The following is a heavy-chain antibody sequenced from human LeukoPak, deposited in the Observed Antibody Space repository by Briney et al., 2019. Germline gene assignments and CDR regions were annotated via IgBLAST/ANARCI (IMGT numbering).Heavy chain of an antibody. Sequence: GGSLRLSCAASGFTFSSCSMNWVRQAPGKGLEWLSSISSSGNFIYYADSVKGRFTISRDNAKNSLYLQMNSLRAEDTAVYDCATVSPSDYWGQGTLVTVSS. CDR3: ATVSPSDY. CDR1: GFTFSSCS. V-gene: IGHV3-21*01. CDR2: ISSSGNFI. J-gene: IGHJ4*02.